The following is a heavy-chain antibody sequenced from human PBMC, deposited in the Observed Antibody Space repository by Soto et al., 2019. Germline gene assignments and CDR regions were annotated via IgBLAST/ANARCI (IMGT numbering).Heavy chain of an antibody. V-gene: IGHV3-30*18. D-gene: IGHD3-10*01. J-gene: IGHJ6*02. CDR2: ISYDGSNK. Sequence: QVQLVESGGGVVQPGRSLRLSCAASGFTFSSYGMHWVRQAPGKGLEWVAVISYDGSNKYYADSVKGRFTISRDNSKNTMYLEMNSLRAEDTAVYYCAKDLLWFGELLIYYYYYGMDVWGQGTTVTVSS. CDR3: AKDLLWFGELLIYYYYYGMDV. CDR1: GFTFSSYG.